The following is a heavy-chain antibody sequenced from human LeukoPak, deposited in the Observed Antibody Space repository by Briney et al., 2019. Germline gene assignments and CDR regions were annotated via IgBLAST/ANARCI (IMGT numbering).Heavy chain of an antibody. V-gene: IGHV4-59*12. Sequence: PSETLSHTCPVSGGSISNFYWSWIRQPPGKGLQWIGYIYYRGNTNYNPSPKSRVTILVDRPNNRFSLELTSVTAADTAFYYCARDREHSYGSDLDHWGLGIFVTVSS. J-gene: IGHJ4*02. CDR2: IYYRGNT. D-gene: IGHD5-18*01. CDR3: ARDREHSYGSDLDH. CDR1: GGSISNFY.